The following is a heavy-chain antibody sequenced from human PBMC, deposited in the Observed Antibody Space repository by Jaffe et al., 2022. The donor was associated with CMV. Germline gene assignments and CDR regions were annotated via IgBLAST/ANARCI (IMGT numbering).Heavy chain of an antibody. CDR3: ARDYGSTSGYYGHFDK. CDR1: GFTFSAFE. Sequence: EVQLVESGGGLMQPGGSLRLSCAASGFTFSAFEMSWVRQAPEKGLEWLSHISGSGNSIYYADSVKGRFTISRDNAKNSLFLQMTSLRAEDTAVYYCARDYGSTSGYYGHFDKWGQGTLVTVSS. D-gene: IGHD5-12*01. J-gene: IGHJ4*02. V-gene: IGHV3-48*03. CDR2: ISGSGNSI.